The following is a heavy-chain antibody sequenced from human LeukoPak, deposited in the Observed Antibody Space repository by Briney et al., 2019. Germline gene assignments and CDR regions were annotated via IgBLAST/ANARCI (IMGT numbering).Heavy chain of an antibody. CDR2: IWCDGSNK. CDR3: AGARRGYSYGHLDY. CDR1: GFTFSSYG. Sequence: GRSLRLSCAASGFTFSSYGMPWVRQAPGKGLEWVAVIWCDGSNKYYADSVKGRFTISRDNSKNTLYLQMNSLRAEDTAVYYCAGARRGYSYGHLDYWGQGTLVTVSS. J-gene: IGHJ4*02. V-gene: IGHV3-33*01. D-gene: IGHD5-18*01.